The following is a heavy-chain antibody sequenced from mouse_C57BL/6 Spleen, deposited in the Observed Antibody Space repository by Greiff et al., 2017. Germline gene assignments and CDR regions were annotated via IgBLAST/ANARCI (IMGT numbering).Heavy chain of an antibody. CDR2: ISDGGSYT. V-gene: IGHV5-4*01. Sequence: DVMLAESGGGLVKPGGSLKLSCAASGFTFSSYAMSWVRQTPEKRLEWVATISDGGSYTYYPDNVKGRFTISRDNAKNNLYLQMSHLKSEDTAMYYCAREGGSLDYWGQGTTLTVSS. CDR3: AREGGSLDY. J-gene: IGHJ2*01. CDR1: GFTFSSYA. D-gene: IGHD1-1*02.